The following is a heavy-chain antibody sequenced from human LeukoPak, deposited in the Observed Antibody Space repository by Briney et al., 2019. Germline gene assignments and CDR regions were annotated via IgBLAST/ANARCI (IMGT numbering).Heavy chain of an antibody. J-gene: IGHJ4*02. D-gene: IGHD1-26*01. CDR1: GFTFSSYG. CDR3: ARDRGSYWDGGNDY. CDR2: IWYDGSNK. Sequence: GGSLRLSCAASGFTFSSYGMHWVRQAPGKGLEWVAVIWYDGSNKYYADSVKGRFTISRDNSKNTRYLQMNSPRAEDTAVYYCARDRGSYWDGGNDYWGQGTLVTVSS. V-gene: IGHV3-33*01.